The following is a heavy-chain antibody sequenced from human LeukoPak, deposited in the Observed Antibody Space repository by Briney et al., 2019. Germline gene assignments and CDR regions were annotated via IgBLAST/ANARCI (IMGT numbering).Heavy chain of an antibody. V-gene: IGHV4-39*07. CDR1: GGSISSSSYY. CDR2: IYYSGST. CDR3: ARVPFGSYYIRTFDY. Sequence: PSETLSLTCTVSGGSISSSSYYWGWIRQPPGKGLEWIGSIYYSGSTYYNPSLKSRVTISVDTSKNQFSLKLSSVTAADTAVYYCARVPFGSYYIRTFDYWGQGTLVTVSS. J-gene: IGHJ4*02. D-gene: IGHD3-10*01.